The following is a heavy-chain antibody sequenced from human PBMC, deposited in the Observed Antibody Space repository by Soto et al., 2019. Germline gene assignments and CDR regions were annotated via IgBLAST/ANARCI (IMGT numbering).Heavy chain of an antibody. V-gene: IGHV1-69*12. J-gene: IGHJ6*02. CDR2: IIPFFGTS. D-gene: IGHD3-3*01. CDR1: GGTFTSYS. Sequence: QVQLVQSGAEVKKPGSSVKISCKASGGTFTSYSFSWVRLAPGQGLEWMGGIIPFFGTSNYAQKYQGRVTITANDSTNTVFMELRSLKSEAMAVYYCARGKVGVVLTPHVWGQGTTITVSS. CDR3: ARGKVGVVLTPHV.